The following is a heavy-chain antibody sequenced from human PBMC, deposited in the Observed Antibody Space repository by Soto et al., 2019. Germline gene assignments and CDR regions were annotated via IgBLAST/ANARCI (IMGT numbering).Heavy chain of an antibody. CDR2: ISGSDDST. CDR3: AKRSSSSTFDY. J-gene: IGHJ4*02. CDR1: GFTFSSYA. V-gene: IGHV3-23*01. Sequence: EVQLLESGGSLIQPGESLRLSCAASGFTFSSYAMSWVRQAPGKGLEWVSVISGSDDSTYYADSVKGRFTISRDNSKNTLYLPMNSLRAEDTAVYYCAKRSSSSTFDYWGQGTLVTVSS. D-gene: IGHD6-6*01.